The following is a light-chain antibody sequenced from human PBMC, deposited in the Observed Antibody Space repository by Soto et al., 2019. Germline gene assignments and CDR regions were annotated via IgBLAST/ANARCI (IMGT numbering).Light chain of an antibody. J-gene: IGKJ1*01. CDR1: QSLVHSDGNTY. CDR3: MHAAQFPRT. Sequence: IVMTQTPLSSPVTLGQPASISCRSSQSLVHSDGNTYLNWLQQRPGQPPRLLIYKVSTRFSRVTDRFSGSGAGTDFTLKISRLEAEHVGVYYCMHAAQFPRTFGQGTKVEI. CDR2: KVS. V-gene: IGKV2-24*01.